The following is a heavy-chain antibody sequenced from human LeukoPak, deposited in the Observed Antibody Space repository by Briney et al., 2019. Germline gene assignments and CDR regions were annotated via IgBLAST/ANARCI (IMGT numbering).Heavy chain of an antibody. CDR2: IYYSGST. CDR1: GGSISSCSYY. V-gene: IGHV4-39*07. Sequence: SETLSLTCTVSGGSISSCSYYWGWIRQPPGKGLEWIGSIYYSGSTYYNPSLKSRVTISVDTSKNQFSLKLSSVTAADTAVYYCARTGGDCSSGLWYYAMDVWGQGTTVTVS. D-gene: IGHD2-21*02. J-gene: IGHJ6*02. CDR3: ARTGGDCSSGLWYYAMDV.